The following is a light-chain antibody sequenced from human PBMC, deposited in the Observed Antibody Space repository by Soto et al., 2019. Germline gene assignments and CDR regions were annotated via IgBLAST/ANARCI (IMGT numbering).Light chain of an antibody. CDR1: GGSIATNY. CDR2: EDN. J-gene: IGLJ3*02. V-gene: IGLV6-57*02. Sequence: NFMLTQPHSVSEAPGKTVTISCIGSGGSIATNYVQWYQQRPGSAPITIIYEDNQRPSGVPDRFSGSIDSYSNSASLTISGRRADDEADYYGQSYDTQYVVFGGGTKVTVL. CDR3: QSYDTQYVV.